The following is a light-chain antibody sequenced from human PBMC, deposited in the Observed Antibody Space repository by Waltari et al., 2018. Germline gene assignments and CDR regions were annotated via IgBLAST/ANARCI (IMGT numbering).Light chain of an antibody. J-gene: IGLJ2*01. CDR2: DAT. Sequence: QSALTQPASVSGSPGQSLTISCTGTSSDVGTYKFVSWYHQHPGKVPKLIIYDATDRHSGGSSRFSGSKSGNTASLTISGLQAEDEGDYYCNSYTTSGTVVFGGGTKLTVL. CDR3: NSYTTSGTVV. CDR1: SSDVGTYKF. V-gene: IGLV2-14*03.